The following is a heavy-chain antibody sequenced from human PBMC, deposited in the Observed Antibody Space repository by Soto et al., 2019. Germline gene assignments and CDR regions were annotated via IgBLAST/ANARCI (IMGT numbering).Heavy chain of an antibody. Sequence: QITLTESGPTLVKPTQTLTLTCTFSGISLTNSGVGVSWIRQPPGKALEWLAVIYWDDAKHFSPSQKSRLTITKDTSKNLVVLTMTNRDSVDTATYFCAQMDFDLDGIDVWVQGTTVIVSS. D-gene: IGHD3-9*01. V-gene: IGHV2-5*02. CDR1: GISLTNSGVG. CDR2: IYWDDAK. CDR3: AQMDFDLDGIDV. J-gene: IGHJ6*02.